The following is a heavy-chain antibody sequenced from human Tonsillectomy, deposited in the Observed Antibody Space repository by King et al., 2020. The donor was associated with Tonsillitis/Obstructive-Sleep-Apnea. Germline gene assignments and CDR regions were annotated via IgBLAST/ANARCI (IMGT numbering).Heavy chain of an antibody. V-gene: IGHV3-30*01. D-gene: IGHD5-12*01. J-gene: IGHJ4*02. CDR2: ISYDGSNK. Sequence: VQLVESGGGVVQPGRSLRLSCAASGFTFSSYAMHWVRQAPGKGLEWVAVISYDGSNKYYADSVKGRFTITRDNSKKTLYLQMNSLRAEDTAVYYCARFGGYDLPPPFDYWGQGTLVTVSS. CDR3: ARFGGYDLPPPFDY. CDR1: GFTFSSYA.